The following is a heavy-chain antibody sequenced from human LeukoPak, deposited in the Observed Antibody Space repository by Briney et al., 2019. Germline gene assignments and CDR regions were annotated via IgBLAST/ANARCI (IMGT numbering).Heavy chain of an antibody. D-gene: IGHD6-19*01. CDR1: GFTSSNYW. J-gene: IGHJ4*02. V-gene: IGHV3-7*01. Sequence: GGSLRISCAASGFTSSNYWMSWVRQAPGKGLEWVANIKQDGSEKYYVDSVKGRFTISRDNAKNSLYLQMNSLRAEDTAVYYCARDRGSSGWYEFDYWGQGTLVTVSS. CDR3: ARDRGSSGWYEFDY. CDR2: IKQDGSEK.